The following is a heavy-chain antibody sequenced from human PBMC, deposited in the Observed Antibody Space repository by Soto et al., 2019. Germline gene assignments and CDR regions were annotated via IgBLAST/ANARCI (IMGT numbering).Heavy chain of an antibody. V-gene: IGHV3-30*18. J-gene: IGHJ4*02. Sequence: QVQLVESGGGVVQPGRSLRLSCAASGFTFSSYGMHWVRQAPGKGLEWVTVISYDGKVAYYADSVKGRFTISRDNAKHTLYLQMNSLRTEDTAMYYCAKEGPITNWYFDYWGQGTLVTVSS. CDR3: AKEGPITNWYFDY. D-gene: IGHD1-1*01. CDR1: GFTFSSYG. CDR2: ISYDGKVA.